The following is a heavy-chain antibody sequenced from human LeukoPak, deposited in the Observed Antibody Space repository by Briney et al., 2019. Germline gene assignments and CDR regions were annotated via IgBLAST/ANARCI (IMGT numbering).Heavy chain of an antibody. D-gene: IGHD3-22*01. V-gene: IGHV4-30-4*01. Sequence: SETLSLTCTVSGGSISSGDYYWSWIRQPPGKGLEWIGYIYYSGSTYYNPSLKSRVTISVDTSKNQFSLKLSSVTAAGTAVYYCARVYYYDSSGNFDYWGQGTLVTVSP. CDR2: IYYSGST. CDR1: GGSISSGDYY. J-gene: IGHJ4*02. CDR3: ARVYYYDSSGNFDY.